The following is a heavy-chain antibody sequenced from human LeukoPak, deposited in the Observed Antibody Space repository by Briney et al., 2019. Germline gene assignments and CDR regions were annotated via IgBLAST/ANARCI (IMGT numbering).Heavy chain of an antibody. D-gene: IGHD5-18*01. CDR3: ARGSVQLWLRDTYYYMDV. J-gene: IGHJ6*03. CDR1: GFTFDDYA. CDR2: INWNGRIT. Sequence: PGGSLRLSCAASGFTFDDYAMNWVRQVPGRGLEWVSGINWNGRITEYADSVKYRFTISRQSTKNSLYLYMNNLGGEDTALYFCARGSVQLWLRDTYYYMDVWGKGTTVTVSS. V-gene: IGHV3-20*04.